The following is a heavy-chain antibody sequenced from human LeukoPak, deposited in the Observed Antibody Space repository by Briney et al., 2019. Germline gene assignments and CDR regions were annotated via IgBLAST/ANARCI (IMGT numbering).Heavy chain of an antibody. CDR3: ARVGRWLDAFDI. J-gene: IGHJ3*02. D-gene: IGHD4-23*01. CDR2: ISFDGNNE. V-gene: IGHV3-30*03. Sequence: GGSLRLSCAASGLTFSSYGMHWVRQAPGKGLEWVAVISFDGNNEYYADSVKGRFTISRDNSKNTLYLQMNSLRAEDTAVYYCARVGRWLDAFDIWGQGTMVTVSS. CDR1: GLTFSSYG.